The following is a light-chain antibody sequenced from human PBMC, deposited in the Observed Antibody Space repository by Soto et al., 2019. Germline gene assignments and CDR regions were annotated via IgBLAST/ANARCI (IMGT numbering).Light chain of an antibody. CDR1: QSVSSN. CDR3: QQYNDWLS. V-gene: IGKV3-15*01. CDR2: DAS. J-gene: IGKJ4*01. Sequence: IVMTQSPATLSVSPGERATLSCRASQSVSSNLAWYHQKPGQPPRLLIYDASTRATGLPARFSGSGSGTEFTLTISSRQSEDFGVYFCQQYNDWLSFGGGTKVEIK.